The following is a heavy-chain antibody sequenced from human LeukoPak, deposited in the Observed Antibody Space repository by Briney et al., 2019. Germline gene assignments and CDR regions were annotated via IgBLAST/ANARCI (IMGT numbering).Heavy chain of an antibody. Sequence: GGSLRLSCAASGFTFSSYAMHWVRQAPGKGLEWVAVISYDGSNKHYADSVKGRFTISRDNAKNSLYLQMNSLRAEDTAVYYCARGGSSSSGHVAYYYYYYMDVWGKGTTVTVSS. V-gene: IGHV3-30-3*01. CDR3: ARGGSSSSGHVAYYYYYYMDV. D-gene: IGHD6-6*01. CDR2: ISYDGSNK. J-gene: IGHJ6*03. CDR1: GFTFSSYA.